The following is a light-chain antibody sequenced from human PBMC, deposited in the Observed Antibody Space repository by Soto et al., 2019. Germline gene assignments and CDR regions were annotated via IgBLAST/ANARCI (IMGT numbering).Light chain of an antibody. CDR3: QQYSTYPWT. Sequence: SQSISSWLAWYQQKPGKAPKVLIFDASSLESGVPSRFSGSGSATEFTLTISSLQPDDFATYYCQQYSTYPWTFGQGTKVDIK. J-gene: IGKJ1*01. CDR1: QSISSW. CDR2: DAS. V-gene: IGKV1-5*01.